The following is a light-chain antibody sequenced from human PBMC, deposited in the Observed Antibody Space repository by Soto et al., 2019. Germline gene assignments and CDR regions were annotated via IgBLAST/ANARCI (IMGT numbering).Light chain of an antibody. J-gene: IGKJ1*01. V-gene: IGKV3-15*01. CDR2: AAS. Sequence: EIVMTPSPATLSVSPVDRATLSCRASESVTSSLAWYQQTPGQPPRLLIYAASTRATDVPARFSGGGSETELTLTISSLQSEDFAVYFCQQYNIWPLWTFGQGTKVDIK. CDR3: QQYNIWPLWT. CDR1: ESVTSS.